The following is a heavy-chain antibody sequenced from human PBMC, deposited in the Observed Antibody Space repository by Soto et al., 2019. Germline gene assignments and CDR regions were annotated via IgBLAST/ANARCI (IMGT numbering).Heavy chain of an antibody. CDR3: ARGDIVVVPAARFDLDY. J-gene: IGHJ4*02. V-gene: IGHV1-8*01. D-gene: IGHD2-2*01. CDR2: MNPNSGNT. Sequence: ASVKVSCKASGYTFTSYDINWVRQATGQGLEWMGWMNPNSGNTGYAQKFQGRVTITADESTSTAYMELSSLRSEDTAVYYCARGDIVVVPAARFDLDYWGQGTLVTVSS. CDR1: GYTFTSYD.